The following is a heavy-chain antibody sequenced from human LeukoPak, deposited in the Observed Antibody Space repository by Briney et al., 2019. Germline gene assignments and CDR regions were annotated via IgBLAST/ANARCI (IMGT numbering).Heavy chain of an antibody. J-gene: IGHJ4*02. CDR2: IYTSGST. CDR3: ASGYYYDSSGYLD. Sequence: MTPETLSLTCTVSGGSISSGSYYWSWIRQPAGKGLEWIGRIYTSGSTNYNPSLKSRVTISVDTSKNQFSLKLSSVTAADTAVYYCASGYYYDSSGYLDWGQGTLVTVSS. CDR1: GGSISSGSYY. D-gene: IGHD3-22*01. V-gene: IGHV4-61*02.